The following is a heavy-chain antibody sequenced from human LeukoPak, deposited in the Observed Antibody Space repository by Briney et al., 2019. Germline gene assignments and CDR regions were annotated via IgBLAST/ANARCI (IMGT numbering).Heavy chain of an antibody. V-gene: IGHV4-4*07. CDR2: IYTSGTT. J-gene: IGHJ6*03. CDR1: GGSISSSY. D-gene: IGHD6-6*01. CDR3: ARLGYSSSSTGYYYYMDV. Sequence: SETLSLTCTVSGGSISSSYWSWIRQPAGKGLEWIGRIYTSGTTSYNPSLKSRVSISVDKSKNQLSLKVGSVTAADTAVYYCARLGYSSSSTGYYYYMDVWGKGTTVTVSS.